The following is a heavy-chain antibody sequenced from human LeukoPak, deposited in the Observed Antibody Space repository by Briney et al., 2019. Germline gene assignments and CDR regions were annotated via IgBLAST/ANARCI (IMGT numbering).Heavy chain of an antibody. D-gene: IGHD1-26*01. V-gene: IGHV3-30-3*01. CDR3: ARSDRGRSYYYYGMDV. CDR2: ISYDGSNK. Sequence: GRSLRLSCAASGFTFTSYAMHWVRQAPGKGLEWVAVISYDGSNKYYADSVKGRFTISRDNSKNTLYLQMNSLRAEDTAVYYCARSDRGRSYYYYGMDVWGQGTTVTVSS. CDR1: GFTFTSYA. J-gene: IGHJ6*02.